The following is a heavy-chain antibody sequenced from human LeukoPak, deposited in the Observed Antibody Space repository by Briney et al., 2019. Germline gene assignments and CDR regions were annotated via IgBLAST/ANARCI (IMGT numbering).Heavy chain of an antibody. CDR1: GFTFSGYG. J-gene: IGHJ5*02. CDR2: VWYDGNNK. V-gene: IGHV3-33*01. Sequence: PGRSLRLSCAASGFTFSGYGMHWVRQAPGKGLEWVAIVWYDGNNKYYAASVKGRFTISRDNSKNTVYLQMSSLRAEDTAVYYCARGAYKSAAGFDPWGQGTLVTVSS. D-gene: IGHD6-13*01. CDR3: ARGAYKSAAGFDP.